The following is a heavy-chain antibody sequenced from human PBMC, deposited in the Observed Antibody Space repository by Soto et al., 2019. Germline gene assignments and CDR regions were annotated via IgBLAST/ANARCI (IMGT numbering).Heavy chain of an antibody. Sequence: GGSLRLSCAASGFTFSSYAMSWVRQAPGKGLEWVSAISGSGGSTYYADSVKGRFTISRDNSKNTLYLQMNSLRAEDTAVYYCAKGGGRIFGVEYNWFDPWGQGTLVTVSS. J-gene: IGHJ5*02. CDR1: GFTFSSYA. V-gene: IGHV3-23*01. CDR3: AKGGGRIFGVEYNWFDP. CDR2: ISGSGGST. D-gene: IGHD3-3*01.